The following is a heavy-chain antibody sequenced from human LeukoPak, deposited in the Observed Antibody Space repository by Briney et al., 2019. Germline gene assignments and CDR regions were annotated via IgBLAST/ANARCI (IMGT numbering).Heavy chain of an antibody. J-gene: IGHJ6*03. Sequence: SETLSLTCTVSGGSISSYYWGWIRQPPGKGLEWIGYIYTSGSTNYNPSLKSRVTISADTSKNQFSLKLSSVTAADTAVYYCARRTYYYYMDVWGKGTTVIVSS. CDR3: ARRTYYYYMDV. CDR2: IYTSGST. CDR1: GGSISSYY. V-gene: IGHV4-4*09.